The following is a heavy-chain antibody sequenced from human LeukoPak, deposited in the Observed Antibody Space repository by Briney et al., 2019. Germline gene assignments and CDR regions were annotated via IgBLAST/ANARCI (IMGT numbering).Heavy chain of an antibody. J-gene: IGHJ4*02. CDR3: TKVTSAGSCYQSDY. V-gene: IGHV3-64*04. Sequence: GGSLRLSCSASGFTFSTYAMHWVRQAPGKGLEHVSTINTNGDDTYYADSVKGRFTISRDNSKNTLYLQMNNLGAEDTAVYYCTKVTSAGSCYQSDYWGQGTLVTVSS. D-gene: IGHD2-15*01. CDR1: GFTFSTYA. CDR2: INTNGDDT.